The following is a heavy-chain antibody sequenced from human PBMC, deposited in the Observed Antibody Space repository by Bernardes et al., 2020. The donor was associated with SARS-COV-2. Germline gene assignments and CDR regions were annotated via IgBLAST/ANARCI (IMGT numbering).Heavy chain of an antibody. J-gene: IGHJ4*02. Sequence: TLSLTCNVSGASITSFYWSWIRQPPGKGLEWIGYVFRSGTTKYNPSLESRVTMSVDTSTDQFSLKLTSVTAADTAVYFCARNRVGGQINGWYPDVWGQGILVTVS. V-gene: IGHV4-59*01. CDR2: VFRSGTT. CDR1: GASITSFY. CDR3: ARNRVGGQINGWYPDV. D-gene: IGHD6-19*01.